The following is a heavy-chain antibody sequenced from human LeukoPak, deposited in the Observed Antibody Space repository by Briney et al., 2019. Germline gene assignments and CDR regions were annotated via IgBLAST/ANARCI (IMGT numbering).Heavy chain of an antibody. J-gene: IGHJ4*02. D-gene: IGHD6-13*01. V-gene: IGHV3-30-3*02. CDR2: ISYDGSNK. CDR1: GFTFSSYA. CDR3: AKSWIAAPLRGPVFPFDY. Sequence: GGSLRLSCAASGFTFSSYAMHWVRQAPGKGLEWVAVISYDGSNKYYADSVKGRFTISRDNSKNTLYLQMNSLRAEDTAVYYCAKSWIAAPLRGPVFPFDYWGQGTLVTVSS.